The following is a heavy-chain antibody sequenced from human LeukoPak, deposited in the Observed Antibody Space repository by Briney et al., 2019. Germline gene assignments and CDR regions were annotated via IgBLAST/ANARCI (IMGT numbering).Heavy chain of an antibody. CDR1: GGTFSSYA. J-gene: IGHJ4*02. V-gene: IGHV1-69*13. CDR3: ARGALYDSSGYYYVY. Sequence: SVTVSFKASGGTFSSYAISWVRQAPGQGLEWMGGIIPIFGTANYAQKFQGRVTITADESTSTDYMELSSLRSEDTAVYYCARGALYDSSGYYYVYWGQGTLVTVSS. CDR2: IIPIFGTA. D-gene: IGHD3-22*01.